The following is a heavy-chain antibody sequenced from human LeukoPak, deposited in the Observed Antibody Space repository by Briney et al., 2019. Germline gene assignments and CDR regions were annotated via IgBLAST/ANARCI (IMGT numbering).Heavy chain of an antibody. Sequence: KPSETLSLTCTVSGGSISSSSYYWGWIRQPPGKGLEWIGSIYYSGSTYYNPSLKSRVTISVDTSKNTFSLKLSSVTAADTAVYYCANLNYGSGSYYSEYFQHWGQGTLVTVSS. J-gene: IGHJ1*01. CDR2: IYYSGST. V-gene: IGHV4-39*01. CDR1: GGSISSSSYY. D-gene: IGHD3-10*01. CDR3: ANLNYGSGSYYSEYFQH.